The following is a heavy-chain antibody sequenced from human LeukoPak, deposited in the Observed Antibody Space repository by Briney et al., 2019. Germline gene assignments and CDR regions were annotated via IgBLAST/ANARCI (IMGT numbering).Heavy chain of an antibody. Sequence: ASVKVSCKASGYTFTSYDINWVRQATGQGLEWMGWMNPNSGNTGYAQKFHGRVTMTRNTSISTAYMELSSLRSEDTAVYYCARVNYGDYDYYYGMDVWGQGTTVTVSS. CDR2: MNPNSGNT. CDR3: ARVNYGDYDYYYGMDV. D-gene: IGHD4-17*01. J-gene: IGHJ6*02. CDR1: GYTFTSYD. V-gene: IGHV1-8*01.